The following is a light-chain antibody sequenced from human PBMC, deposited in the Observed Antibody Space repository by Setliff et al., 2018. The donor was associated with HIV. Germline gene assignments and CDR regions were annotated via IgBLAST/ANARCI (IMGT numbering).Light chain of an antibody. CDR2: YDH. V-gene: IGLV3-21*04. CDR3: QVWDSSSDNYV. CDR1: NIGIKS. Sequence: SYELTQRPSVSVAPGKTARITCGGDNIGIKSVHWYQQKPGQAPVVVMYYDHDRPSWIPERFSGSNSGNTATLTISRVEVGDEGAYYCQVWDSSSDNYVFGSGTKVTVL. J-gene: IGLJ1*01.